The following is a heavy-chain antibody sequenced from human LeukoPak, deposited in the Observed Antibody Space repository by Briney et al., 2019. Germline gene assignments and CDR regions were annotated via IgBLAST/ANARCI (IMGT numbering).Heavy chain of an antibody. Sequence: ASVKVSCKASGYTFTSYAMHWVRQAPGQRLEWMGWINAGNGNTKYSQKFQGRVTITRDTSASTAYMELGSLRSEDTAVYYCARDRARIAARPGSVLYYFDYWGQGTLVTVSS. D-gene: IGHD6-6*01. CDR3: ARDRARIAARPGSVLYYFDY. J-gene: IGHJ4*02. CDR1: GYTFTSYA. V-gene: IGHV1-3*01. CDR2: INAGNGNT.